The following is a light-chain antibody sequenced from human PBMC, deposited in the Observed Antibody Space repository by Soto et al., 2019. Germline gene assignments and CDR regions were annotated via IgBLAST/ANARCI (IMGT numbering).Light chain of an antibody. J-gene: IGLJ3*02. CDR1: NSNIGSNT. CDR3: AAWDDSLNGWV. V-gene: IGLV1-44*01. CDR2: TNF. Sequence: QSILTQPSSASGTPGQRVTISCSGSNSNIGSNTVNWYQQLPGAAPQLLIYTNFQRPSGVPDRFSGSKSVTSASLAISGLQSQDEAHYYCAAWDDSLNGWVFGGGTKLTVL.